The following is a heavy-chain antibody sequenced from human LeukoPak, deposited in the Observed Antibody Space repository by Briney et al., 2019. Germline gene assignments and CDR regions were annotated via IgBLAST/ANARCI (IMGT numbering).Heavy chain of an antibody. V-gene: IGHV3-30*04. Sequence: LRLSCAASGFTFSSYAMHWVRQAPGKGLEWVAVISYDGSNKYYADSVKGRFTISRDNSKNTLYLQMNSLRAEDTAVYYCARDKFHDYVWGSYLDYWGQGTLVTVFS. CDR1: GFTFSSYA. CDR2: ISYDGSNK. D-gene: IGHD3-16*02. J-gene: IGHJ4*02. CDR3: ARDKFHDYVWGSYLDY.